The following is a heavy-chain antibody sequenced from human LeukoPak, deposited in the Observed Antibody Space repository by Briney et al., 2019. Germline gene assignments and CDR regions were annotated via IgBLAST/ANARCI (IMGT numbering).Heavy chain of an antibody. CDR2: ISSSSSCV. J-gene: IGHJ4*02. Sequence: GGSLRLSCAASGFTFSSYSMNWVRQAPGKGLEWVSSISSSSSCVYYADSVKGRFTISRDNAKNSLYLQMNSLRAEDTAVYYCARASSTDSYNWNYRFLFDYWGQGTLVTVSS. CDR1: GFTFSSYS. CDR3: ARASSTDSYNWNYRFLFDY. D-gene: IGHD1-7*01. V-gene: IGHV3-21*01.